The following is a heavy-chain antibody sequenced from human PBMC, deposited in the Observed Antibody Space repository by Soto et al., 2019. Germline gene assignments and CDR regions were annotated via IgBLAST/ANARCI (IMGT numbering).Heavy chain of an antibody. J-gene: IGHJ4*02. D-gene: IGHD7-27*01. Sequence: SETLSLTCIVSGDSINTVHYSWSWIRQSPDKSLEWIGHIYSGGSTYTIPSLKSRVTISLDTSKNQFSLKLNSVTAADTAVYYCTRGPSGDKIDYWGQGALVTVSS. CDR1: GDSINTVHYS. V-gene: IGHV4-30-4*01. CDR2: IYSGGST. CDR3: TRGPSGDKIDY.